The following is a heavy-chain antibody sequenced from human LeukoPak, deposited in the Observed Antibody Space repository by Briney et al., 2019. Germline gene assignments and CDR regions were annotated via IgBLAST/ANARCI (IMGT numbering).Heavy chain of an antibody. J-gene: IGHJ4*02. CDR3: AKYSDTWYEDY. Sequence: GGSLRLSCAASGFTSSTYAMTWVRQAPGKGLEWVSAISASGGNTFYADSLKDVFTTSRDNSKNTLYLQMKSLRADDTAVYYCAKYSDTWYEDYWGQGTLVTVSS. D-gene: IGHD6-13*01. CDR1: GFTSSTYA. CDR2: ISASGGNT. V-gene: IGHV3-23*01.